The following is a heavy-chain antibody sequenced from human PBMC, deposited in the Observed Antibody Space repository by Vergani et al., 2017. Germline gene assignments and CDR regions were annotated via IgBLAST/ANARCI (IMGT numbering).Heavy chain of an antibody. V-gene: IGHV4-38-2*02. CDR2: VFHSGSA. Sequence: QVQLQESGPGLVKPSETLSLTCSVSGDSIIRGYYWGWIRQPPGKGLEWIATVFHSGSAYYNPSLRRRVTISVETSKNQFSLRLTTLTAADTAVYYCARQFWVSQGVGAFETWGRGTEVSVSS. CDR1: GDSIIRGYY. D-gene: IGHD3-16*01. CDR3: ARQFWVSQGVGAFET. J-gene: IGHJ3*02.